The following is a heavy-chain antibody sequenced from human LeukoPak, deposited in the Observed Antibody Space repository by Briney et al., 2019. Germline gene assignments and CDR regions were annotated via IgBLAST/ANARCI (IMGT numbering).Heavy chain of an antibody. J-gene: IGHJ4*02. D-gene: IGHD7-27*01. Sequence: GGSLRLSCSASGFTFSSYAMHWVRQAPGKGLEYVSSITSNGDTTYYSDSVKGRFTISRDNSKNTLYLQMSSLRAEDTAVYYCLKDRLGTGDYWGQGTLVSVSS. CDR1: GFTFSSYA. CDR3: LKDRLGTGDY. V-gene: IGHV3-64D*06. CDR2: ITSNGDTT.